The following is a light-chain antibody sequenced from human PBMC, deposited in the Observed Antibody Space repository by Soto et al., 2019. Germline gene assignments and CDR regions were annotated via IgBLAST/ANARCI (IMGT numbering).Light chain of an antibody. J-gene: IGKJ5*01. V-gene: IGKV1-12*01. CDR3: QQGDSFPIT. CDR2: AAC. Sequence: DIQMTQSPSSVSASVGDRVTITCRASQSISSWLAWYQQKPGTVPKLLIYAACSLQSGDPARFSGSGAGTEFTLTITRLHPEDFGVFYCQQGDSFPITCGQGTRLEMK. CDR1: QSISSW.